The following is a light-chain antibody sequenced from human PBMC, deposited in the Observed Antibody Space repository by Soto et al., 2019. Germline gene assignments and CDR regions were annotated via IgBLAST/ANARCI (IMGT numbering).Light chain of an antibody. CDR3: LQGYNTFWT. Sequence: DIQMTQSPSTLSGSVGDRVTITCRASQPIGTSLHWYQQRAGKAPKVLISSASRLQSGVSSRFSGSGSGTHFTLTISSLRPEDSATYYCLQGYNTFWTFGQGTKVEIK. V-gene: IGKV1-39*01. J-gene: IGKJ1*01. CDR1: QPIGTS. CDR2: SAS.